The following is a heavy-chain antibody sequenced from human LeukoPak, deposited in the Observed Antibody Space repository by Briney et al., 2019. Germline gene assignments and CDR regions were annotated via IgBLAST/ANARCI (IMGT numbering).Heavy chain of an antibody. CDR2: IRYDARDK. V-gene: IGHV3-30*02. Sequence: GGSLRLSCAASGFSFSICSMHWVRQAPGKGLEWVAFIRYDARDKYYADSVRGRFTISRDNSKNTLYLEMKSLRPEDTAVCYCAKDRSTTNCYDYWGQGALVTVPS. CDR3: AKDRSTTNCYDY. J-gene: IGHJ4*02. D-gene: IGHD2-2*01. CDR1: GFSFSICS.